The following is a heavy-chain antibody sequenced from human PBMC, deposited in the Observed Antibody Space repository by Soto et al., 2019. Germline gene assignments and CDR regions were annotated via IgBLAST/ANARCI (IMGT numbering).Heavy chain of an antibody. J-gene: IGHJ4*02. Sequence: QVQLVQSGAEVKKPGASVKVSCKASGYTFTSYYMHWVRQAPGQGLEWMGIINPSGGSTSYAQKFQGRVTSTRDTSPSTVYMELSSLRSEDTAVYYCARGGVDIVATWGFDYWGQGTLVTVSS. V-gene: IGHV1-46*03. D-gene: IGHD5-12*01. CDR2: INPSGGST. CDR1: GYTFTSYY. CDR3: ARGGVDIVATWGFDY.